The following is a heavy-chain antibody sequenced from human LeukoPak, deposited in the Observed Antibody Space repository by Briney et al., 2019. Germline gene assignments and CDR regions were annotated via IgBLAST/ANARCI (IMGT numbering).Heavy chain of an antibody. D-gene: IGHD3-22*01. CDR2: INGDASNT. Sequence: GGSLRLSCAASGLTFNSYWMHWVRQVAGKGLVWVARINGDASNTTYADSVKGRFTISRDNAKNSLNLQTNSLRAEDTAVYYCARTMIVVDHLAAFDIWGQGAMVTVSS. CDR1: GLTFNSYW. J-gene: IGHJ3*02. V-gene: IGHV3-74*03. CDR3: ARTMIVVDHLAAFDI.